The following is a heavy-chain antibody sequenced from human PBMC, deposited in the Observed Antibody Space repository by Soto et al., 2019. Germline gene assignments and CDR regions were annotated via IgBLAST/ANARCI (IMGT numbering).Heavy chain of an antibody. CDR1: GGTIKTYT. Sequence: VQFVQSGAELKKPGSSVRVSCRASGGTIKTYTLSWVRQAPGQGLEWMGAFIPSFPAPNFAQRFKGRLTLTGDESTNTGFMELSGLRPEDTALYFCATGEVVPSFPNWLDTWGQGTHVIVSS. CDR2: FIPSFPAP. CDR3: ATGEVVPSFPNWLDT. V-gene: IGHV1-69*12. D-gene: IGHD2-21*01. J-gene: IGHJ5*02.